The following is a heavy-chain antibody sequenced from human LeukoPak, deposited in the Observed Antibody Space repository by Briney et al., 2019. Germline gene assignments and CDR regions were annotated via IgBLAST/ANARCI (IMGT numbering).Heavy chain of an antibody. CDR1: GGSFSGYY. V-gene: IGHV4-34*01. CDR2: INHSGST. CDR3: ARVPDGYNHRWFDP. J-gene: IGHJ5*02. D-gene: IGHD5-24*01. Sequence: PSETLSLTCAVYGGSFSGYYWSWIRQPPGKGLEWIGEINHSGSTNYNPSLKSRVTISVDTSKNQFSLKLSSVTAAGTAVYYCARVPDGYNHRWFDPWGQGTLVTVSS.